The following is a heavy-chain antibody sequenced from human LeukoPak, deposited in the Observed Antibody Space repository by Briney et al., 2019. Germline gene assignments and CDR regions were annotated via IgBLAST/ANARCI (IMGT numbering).Heavy chain of an antibody. Sequence: PSETLSLTCSVSGGSISSSSYFWGWIRQPPGKGLEWIASVHYSGSTYYNPSLKSRVTISVDTSKNQFSLKLSSVTAADTAVYDCARFSGWFDYWGQGTLVTVSS. D-gene: IGHD6-19*01. CDR2: VHYSGST. CDR3: ARFSGWFDY. J-gene: IGHJ4*02. CDR1: GGSISSSSYF. V-gene: IGHV4-39*01.